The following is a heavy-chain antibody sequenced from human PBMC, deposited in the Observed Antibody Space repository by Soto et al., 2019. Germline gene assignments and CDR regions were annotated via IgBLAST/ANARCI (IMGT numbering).Heavy chain of an antibody. CDR2: ITDNGGST. V-gene: IGHV3-23*01. J-gene: IGHJ4*02. CDR3: AKERATTTAFDY. D-gene: IGHD4-17*01. CDR1: GFTFSRDG. Sequence: GEPLKISCAASGFTFSRDGMRWVRQAPGKGLEWVSLITDNGGSTYYADSVKGRFTISRDNTKNTLFLQMNSLRAEDTAVYYCAKERATTTAFDYWGQGALVTVSS.